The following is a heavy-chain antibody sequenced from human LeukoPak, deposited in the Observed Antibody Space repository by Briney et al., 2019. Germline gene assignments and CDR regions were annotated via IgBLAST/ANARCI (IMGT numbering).Heavy chain of an antibody. J-gene: IGHJ4*02. CDR1: GFTFSSYW. D-gene: IGHD2-15*01. Sequence: PGGSLRLPCAASGFTFSSYWMHWVRHAPGKGLVWVSRINSDGSSTIYADSVKGRFTISRDNAKNTLYLQMNSLRAEDTAVYYCARLGFYCSGGSCYNAPFDYWGQGTLVTVSS. V-gene: IGHV3-74*01. CDR3: ARLGFYCSGGSCYNAPFDY. CDR2: INSDGSST.